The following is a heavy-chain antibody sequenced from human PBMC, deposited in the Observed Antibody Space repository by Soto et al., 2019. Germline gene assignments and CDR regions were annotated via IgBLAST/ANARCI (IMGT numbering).Heavy chain of an antibody. CDR2: INASGGST. CDR1: GYTFTSYY. D-gene: IGHD3-10*01. CDR3: ARGESYYYVSGSSTFDY. V-gene: IGHV1-46*03. Sequence: QVQLVQSGAEVKKPGASVKVSCKASGYTFTSYYMHWVRQAHGQGLEWMGIINASGGSTGYAQKFLGRVTMTRETSTSTVYMELSSLRSEDTAVYYCARGESYYYVSGSSTFDYWGQGTLVTVSS. J-gene: IGHJ4*02.